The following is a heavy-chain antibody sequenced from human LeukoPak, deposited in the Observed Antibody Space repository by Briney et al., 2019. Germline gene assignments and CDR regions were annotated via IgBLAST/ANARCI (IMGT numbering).Heavy chain of an antibody. CDR3: ARWEYDSSGCRKIDY. D-gene: IGHD3-22*01. CDR2: IYYSGNT. CDR1: GGSISSYY. J-gene: IGHJ4*02. V-gene: IGHV4-59*01. Sequence: PSETLSLTCTVSGGSISSYYWNWIRQPPGKGLEWIGYIYYSGNTNYNPSLKSRVTISVDTSKNQFSLKLSFVTAADTAVYYCARWEYDSSGCRKIDYWGQGTLVTVSS.